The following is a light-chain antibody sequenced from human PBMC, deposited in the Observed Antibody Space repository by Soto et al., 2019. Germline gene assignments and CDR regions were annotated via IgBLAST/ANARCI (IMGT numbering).Light chain of an antibody. Sequence: QSALTQPRSVSGSPGQSVTISCTGTSCDVGNYNYVSWYQQHPGKAPKVMIYDVSQRPSVFPHRFSGSKSGNAASLTSSGHQAEDEADYYGSSYAGIPGYVFGTGTKLTVL. V-gene: IGLV2-11*01. CDR2: DVS. J-gene: IGLJ1*01. CDR3: SSYAGIPGYV. CDR1: SCDVGNYNY.